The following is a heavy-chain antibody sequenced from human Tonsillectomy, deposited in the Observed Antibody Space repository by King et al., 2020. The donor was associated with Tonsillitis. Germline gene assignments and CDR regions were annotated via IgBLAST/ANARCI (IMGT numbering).Heavy chain of an antibody. CDR3: AKDYYGNPGDY. CDR1: GFTFSSYA. D-gene: IGHD3-16*01. Sequence: VQLVESGGGLVQPGGSLKLSCVASGFTFSSYAMSWVRQAPGKGLEWISVIGTSGGVILYVDSVKGRFTVSRDNSKNTLYLQMDSLRAEDTAVYYCAKDYYGNPGDYWGQGALVTVSS. J-gene: IGHJ4*02. V-gene: IGHV3-23*04. CDR2: IGTSGGVI.